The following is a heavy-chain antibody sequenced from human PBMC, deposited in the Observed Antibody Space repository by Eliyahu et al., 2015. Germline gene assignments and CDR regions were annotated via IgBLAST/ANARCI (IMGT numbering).Heavy chain of an antibody. Sequence: QARLEESGPGLVKPSETLSLTCSVSGYSVSSGYFWGWIRQPPGKGLEWIGSISHTGSSYYNPSRKSRTTISLDTFRNQFSLKVTSVTAADTAVYYCARAKDLDSWGQGTLVTVSS. V-gene: IGHV4-38-2*02. CDR3: ARAKDLDS. CDR1: GYSVSSGYF. J-gene: IGHJ4*02. CDR2: ISHTGSS.